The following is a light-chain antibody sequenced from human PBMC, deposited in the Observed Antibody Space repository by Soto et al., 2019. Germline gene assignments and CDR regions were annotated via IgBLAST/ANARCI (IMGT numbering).Light chain of an antibody. CDR1: SSDVGAYDY. CDR2: DVT. Sequence: QSVLAQPASVSGSPGQSITISCTGTSSDVGAYDYVSWFQQYPGKAPKLMIYDVTDRPSGVSDRFFGSKSGNTASLTISGLQAEDEADYYCGSYTSGSTPYVFGTGTKVTVL. CDR3: GSYTSGSTPYV. V-gene: IGLV2-14*03. J-gene: IGLJ1*01.